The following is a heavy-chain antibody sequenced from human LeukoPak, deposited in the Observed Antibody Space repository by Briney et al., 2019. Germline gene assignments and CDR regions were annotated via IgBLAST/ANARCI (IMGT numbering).Heavy chain of an antibody. Sequence: GGSLRLSCAASGFTFSSYSMNWVRQAPGKGLEWVSSISSSSSYIYYADSVKGRFTISRDNAKNSLYLQMNSLRAEDTAVYYCARGREVTVRFDPWGQGTLVTVSS. D-gene: IGHD2-21*02. J-gene: IGHJ5*02. CDR2: ISSSSSYI. V-gene: IGHV3-21*01. CDR3: ARGREVTVRFDP. CDR1: GFTFSSYS.